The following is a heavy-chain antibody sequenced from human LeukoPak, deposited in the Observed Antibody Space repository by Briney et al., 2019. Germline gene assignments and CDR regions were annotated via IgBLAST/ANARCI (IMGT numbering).Heavy chain of an antibody. CDR3: ARDRTGSGSYYDY. CDR2: IPYDGSNK. J-gene: IGHJ4*02. CDR1: GFTFSSYA. V-gene: IGHV3-30-3*01. D-gene: IGHD3-10*01. Sequence: PGRSLRLSCAASGFTFSSYAMHWVRQAPGKGLEWVAVIPYDGSNKYYADSVKGRFTISRDNSKNTLYLQMNSLRVEDSAVYYCARDRTGSGSYYDYWGQGTLVTVSS.